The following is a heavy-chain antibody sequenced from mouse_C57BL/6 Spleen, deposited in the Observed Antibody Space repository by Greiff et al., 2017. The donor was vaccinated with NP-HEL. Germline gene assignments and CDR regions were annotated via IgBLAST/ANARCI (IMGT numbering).Heavy chain of an antibody. J-gene: IGHJ2*01. Sequence: QVQLQQPGAELVKPGASVKLSCKAAGYTFTSYWMHWVKQRPGQGLEWIGMIHPNSGSTNYNEKFKSKATLTVDKSSSTAYMQLSSLTSEDSAVYYCARRNTSYYFDDWGQGTTLTVAS. D-gene: IGHD5-1-1*01. CDR2: IHPNSGST. V-gene: IGHV1-64*01. CDR3: ARRNTSYYFDD. CDR1: GYTFTSYW.